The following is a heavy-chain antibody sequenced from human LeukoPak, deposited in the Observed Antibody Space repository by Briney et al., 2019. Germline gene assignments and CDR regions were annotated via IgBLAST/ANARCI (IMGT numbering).Heavy chain of an antibody. CDR3: ARDLRDTDESFAY. D-gene: IGHD5-18*01. Sequence: GGSLRLSCATSGLTFSSYGMSWVRQAPGKGLEWVAVISGDGTRTYYADSVKGRFTISRVKSKNTLYLRMSSLRADDTAVYYCARDLRDTDESFAYWGQGVLVTV. CDR2: ISGDGTRT. CDR1: GLTFSSYG. J-gene: IGHJ4*02. V-gene: IGHV3-23*01.